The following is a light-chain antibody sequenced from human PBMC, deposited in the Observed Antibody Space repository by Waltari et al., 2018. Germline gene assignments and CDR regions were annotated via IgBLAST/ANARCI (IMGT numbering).Light chain of an antibody. CDR3: AAWDDSLSGPV. V-gene: IGLV1-47*01. J-gene: IGLJ3*02. CDR2: RNN. CDR1: SSNIGSNY. Sequence: QSVLTQPPSASGTPGQRVTIFCSGSSSNIGSNYVYWYQQLPGTAPKLLIYRNNPRPSRVPDRFSGSQSGTSASLAISGLRSEDETDYYCAAWDDSLSGPVFGGGTKLTVL.